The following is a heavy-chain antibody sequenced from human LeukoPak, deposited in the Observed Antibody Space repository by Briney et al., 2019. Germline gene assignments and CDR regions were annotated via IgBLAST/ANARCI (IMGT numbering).Heavy chain of an antibody. CDR3: ARNRWNQDY. Sequence: AGGSLRLSCAASGIAFSDYFMTWIRQAPGKGPEWLAHISGSGSYIYYADSVKGRFTISRDNAKNTLNLQMNSLRVDDTATYYCARNRWNQDYWGQGTLVTVSS. J-gene: IGHJ4*02. V-gene: IGHV3-11*04. CDR2: ISGSGSYI. CDR1: GIAFSDYF. D-gene: IGHD1-14*01.